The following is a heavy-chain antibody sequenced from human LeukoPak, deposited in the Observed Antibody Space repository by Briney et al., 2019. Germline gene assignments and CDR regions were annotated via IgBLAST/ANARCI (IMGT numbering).Heavy chain of an antibody. Sequence: SETLSLTCTVSGGSISSYYWSWIRQPPRKGLEWIGYIYYSGSTNYNPSLKSRVTISVDTSKNQFSLKLSSVTAADTAVHYCASGRVYGGLYYSDYWGQGTLVTVSS. J-gene: IGHJ4*02. V-gene: IGHV4-59*01. CDR1: GGSISSYY. CDR2: IYYSGST. D-gene: IGHD4-23*01. CDR3: ASGRVYGGLYYSDY.